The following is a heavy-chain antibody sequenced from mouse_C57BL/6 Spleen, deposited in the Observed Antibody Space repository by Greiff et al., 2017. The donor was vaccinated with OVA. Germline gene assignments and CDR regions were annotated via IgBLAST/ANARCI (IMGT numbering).Heavy chain of an antibody. J-gene: IGHJ4*01. D-gene: IGHD1-1*01. Sequence: EVQGVESGEGLVKPGGSLKLSCAASGFTFSSYAMSWVRQTPEKRLEWVAYISSGGDYIYYADTVKGRFTISRDNARNTLYLQMSSLKSEDTAMYYCTREDYGSSYYYAMDYWGQGTSVTVSS. CDR2: ISSGGDYI. V-gene: IGHV5-9-1*02. CDR3: TREDYGSSYYYAMDY. CDR1: GFTFSSYA.